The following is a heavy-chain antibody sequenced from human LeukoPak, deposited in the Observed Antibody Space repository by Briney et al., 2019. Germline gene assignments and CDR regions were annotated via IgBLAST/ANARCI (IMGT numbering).Heavy chain of an antibody. J-gene: IGHJ4*02. CDR2: IYYNGDT. D-gene: IGHD1-7*01. Sequence: PSETLSLTCTVSGGSVSSGTNKWSWIRQPPGKGLEWIGQIYYNGDTSYNPSLKSRVTISVDTSKNQFSLKLTSVSAADTAVYYCARDFVSAGGELPFDSWGQGTLVTVSS. V-gene: IGHV4-61*01. CDR3: ARDFVSAGGELPFDS. CDR1: GGSVSSGTNK.